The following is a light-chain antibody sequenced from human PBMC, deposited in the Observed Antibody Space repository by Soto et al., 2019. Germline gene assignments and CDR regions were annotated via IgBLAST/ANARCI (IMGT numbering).Light chain of an antibody. J-gene: IGLJ2*01. CDR1: SSDVGSDNL. CDR2: GGS. V-gene: IGLV2-23*01. Sequence: QSALTQPASVSGSPGQSITISCTGTSSDVGSDNLVSWYQQHPGKAPKLMIYGGSKRPSGVSNRFSGSKSGNTASLTISGLQAEDEADYYCCSYAGSSTYVVFGGGTKVTVL. CDR3: CSYAGSSTYVV.